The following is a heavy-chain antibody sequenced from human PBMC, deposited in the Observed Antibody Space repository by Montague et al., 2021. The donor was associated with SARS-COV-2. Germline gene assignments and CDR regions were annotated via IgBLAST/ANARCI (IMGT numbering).Heavy chain of an antibody. CDR3: ARGLGTPYYCSGGSCYSSDWFDP. CDR1: GGSFSGYY. J-gene: IGHJ5*02. V-gene: IGHV4-34*01. CDR2: INHSGST. Sequence: SETLSLTCAVYGGSFSGYYWSWVRQAPGKGLEWIGEINHSGSTHYNPSLKSRVSMSVDTSKNQFSLKLSSVTAADTAVYYCARGLGTPYYCSGGSCYSSDWFDPWGQGTLVTVSS. D-gene: IGHD2-15*01.